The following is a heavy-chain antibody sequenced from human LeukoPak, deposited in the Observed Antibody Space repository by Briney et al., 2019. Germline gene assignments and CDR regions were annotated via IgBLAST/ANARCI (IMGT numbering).Heavy chain of an antibody. V-gene: IGHV4-4*02. CDR3: ARVRRLIVGGSEDH. D-gene: IGHD1-26*01. J-gene: IGHJ4*02. Sequence: SGTLSLTCAVSGGSISSSNWWSWVRQPPGKGLEWIGSIYTSGSTHYNPSLLGRVTFSVDTSKNQFSLNLSSVTAADTAVYYCARVRRLIVGGSEDHWGQGTLVTVSS. CDR1: GGSISSSNW. CDR2: IYTSGST.